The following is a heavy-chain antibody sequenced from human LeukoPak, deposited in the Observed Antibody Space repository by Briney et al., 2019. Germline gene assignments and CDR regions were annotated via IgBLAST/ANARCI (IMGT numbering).Heavy chain of an antibody. J-gene: IGHJ6*02. CDR3: AKGQGTYSYRYDMDV. D-gene: IGHD1-1*01. CDR2: VCWGSGSI. V-gene: IGHV3-9*01. CDR1: GFSLDDYA. Sequence: PGRCLRLSCAASGFSLDDYAMHWVRQAPGEGLGWGSCVCWGSGSIGYADTVYGRFTNSRDSAKTSLYLQMNSLRTEDTALYYCAKGQGTYSYRYDMDVWGQGTTVTVSS.